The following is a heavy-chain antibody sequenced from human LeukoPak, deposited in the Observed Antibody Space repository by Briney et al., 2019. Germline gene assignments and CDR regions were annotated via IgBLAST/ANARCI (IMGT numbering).Heavy chain of an antibody. CDR1: GFTFSSYA. V-gene: IGHV3-23*01. D-gene: IGHD2-21*02. J-gene: IGHJ3*02. CDR2: ISGSGGST. CDR3: AKDRAIVVVTDAFDI. Sequence: GGSLRLSCAASGFTFSSYAMSWVRQAPGRGLEWVSAISGSGGSTYYADSVKGRFTISRDNSKNTLYPQMNSLRAEDTAVYYCAKDRAIVVVTDAFDIWGQGTMVTVSS.